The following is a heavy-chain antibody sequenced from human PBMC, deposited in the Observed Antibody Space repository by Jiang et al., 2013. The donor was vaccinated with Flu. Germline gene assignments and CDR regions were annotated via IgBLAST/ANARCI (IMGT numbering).Heavy chain of an antibody. CDR2: IIPIFGTA. J-gene: IGHJ3*02. CDR3: ARWDGNLDAFDI. V-gene: IGHV1-69*01. Sequence: FSSYAISWVRQAPGQGLEWMGGIIPIFGTANYAQKFQGRVTITADESTSTAYMELSSLRSEDTAVYYCARWDGNLDAFDIWGQGTMVTVSS. CDR1: FSSYA. D-gene: IGHD1-14*01.